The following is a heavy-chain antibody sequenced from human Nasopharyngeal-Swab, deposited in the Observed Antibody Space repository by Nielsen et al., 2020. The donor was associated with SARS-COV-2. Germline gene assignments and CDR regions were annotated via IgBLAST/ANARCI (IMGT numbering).Heavy chain of an antibody. CDR1: GFTFSNYA. D-gene: IGHD2-21*01. Sequence: GESLKISCAASGFTFSNYAMSWVRQAPGKGLEWVSTINNRGDDTHYVDSVRGRFTVSRDNSKNTLYLQMNSLRGEDTAIYYCAKDIFGWTFDIWGQGTMVTVSS. CDR2: INNRGDDT. CDR3: AKDIFGWTFDI. V-gene: IGHV3-23*01. J-gene: IGHJ3*02.